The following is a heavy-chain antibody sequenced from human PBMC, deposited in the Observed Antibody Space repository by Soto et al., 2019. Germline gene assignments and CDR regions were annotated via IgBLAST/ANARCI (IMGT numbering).Heavy chain of an antibody. CDR3: AKKQYGLLTDGMDV. CDR1: GFTFDDYG. V-gene: IGHV3-20*04. D-gene: IGHD1-20*01. CDR2: INWNGGST. Sequence: GGSLRLSCAASGFTFDDYGMSWVRQAPGKGLEWVSGINWNGGSTGYADSVKGRFTISRDNAKNSLYLQMNSLRAEDTALYYCAKKQYGLLTDGMDVWGQGTTVTVSS. J-gene: IGHJ6*02.